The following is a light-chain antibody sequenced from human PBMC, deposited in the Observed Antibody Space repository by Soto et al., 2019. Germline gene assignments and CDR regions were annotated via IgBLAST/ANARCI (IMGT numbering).Light chain of an antibody. CDR3: SSYAGSSNYV. J-gene: IGLJ1*01. V-gene: IGLV2-8*01. CDR1: SSDVGGYNY. Sequence: QSALTQPPSASGSPGQSVTISCTGTSSDVGGYNYVSWYQHHPGKAPKLMIYEVTKRPSGVPDRFSGSKSANTASLTVSGLQGDDEADYYCSSYAGSSNYVFGTGTKLTVL. CDR2: EVT.